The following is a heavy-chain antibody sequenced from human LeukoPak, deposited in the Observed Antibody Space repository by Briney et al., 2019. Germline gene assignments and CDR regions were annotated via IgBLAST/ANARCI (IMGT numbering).Heavy chain of an antibody. D-gene: IGHD2-15*01. CDR1: GYTLTGYY. Sequence: ASVKVSFKASGYTLTGYYMHWVRQAPGRGLEWMGWINPNSGGTNYAKKFQGRVTMTRDTSISTAYMELSRLRSDDTAVYYCARTRRYCSGGSCSYFDYWGQGTLVTVSS. V-gene: IGHV1-2*02. CDR3: ARTRRYCSGGSCSYFDY. CDR2: INPNSGGT. J-gene: IGHJ4*02.